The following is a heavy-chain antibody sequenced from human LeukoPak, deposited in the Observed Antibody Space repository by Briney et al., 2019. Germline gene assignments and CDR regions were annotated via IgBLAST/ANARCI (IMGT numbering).Heavy chain of an antibody. CDR3: ARDRGLIAVAGTDYYYYYMDV. J-gene: IGHJ6*03. D-gene: IGHD6-19*01. CDR1: GGSITNSSYH. CDR2: VFYSGSA. V-gene: IGHV4-39*07. Sequence: SETLSLTCSVSGGSITNSSYHWGWIRQPPGRGLEWIGHVFYSGSAYSNPSLKSRVTISVDTSKNQFSLKLSSVTAADTAVYYCARDRGLIAVAGTDYYYYYMDVWGKGTTVTVSS.